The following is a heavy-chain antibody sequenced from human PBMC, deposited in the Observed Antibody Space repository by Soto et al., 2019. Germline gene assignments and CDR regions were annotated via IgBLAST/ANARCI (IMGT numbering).Heavy chain of an antibody. CDR3: AKDRDYGRFDP. J-gene: IGHJ5*02. V-gene: IGHV3-23*01. CDR2: ISGSGGST. Sequence: GGSLRLSCAASGFTFCSYAMSWAPKAPGKRLEWVSAISGSGGSTYYADSVKGRFTISRDNSKNTLYLQMNSLRAEDTAVYYCAKDRDYGRFDPWGQGTLVTVSS. D-gene: IGHD4-17*01. CDR1: GFTFCSYA.